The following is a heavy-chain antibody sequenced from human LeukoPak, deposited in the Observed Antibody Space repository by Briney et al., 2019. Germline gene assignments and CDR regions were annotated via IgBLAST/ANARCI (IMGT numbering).Heavy chain of an antibody. D-gene: IGHD2-2*01. V-gene: IGHV4-34*01. Sequence: SETLSLTCAVYGGSFSEYYWSWIRQSPGRGREWIAELSQSGSINYNPSLKSRVTISVDASKKQFSLKMSSVTAADTAMYYCARVPTGRNVVAAAARMGWNGAFDIWGQGTMVTVSS. CDR3: ARVPTGRNVVAAAARMGWNGAFDI. CDR2: LSQSGSI. J-gene: IGHJ3*02. CDR1: GGSFSEYY.